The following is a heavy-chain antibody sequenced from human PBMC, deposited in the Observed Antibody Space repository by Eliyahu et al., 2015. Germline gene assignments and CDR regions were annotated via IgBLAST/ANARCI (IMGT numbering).Heavy chain of an antibody. V-gene: IGHV3-23*04. D-gene: IGHD6-19*01. CDR2: ISGSGGST. CDR1: GXTFXXFA. Sequence: EVQLVESGGGLVQPGGSLRLSXAAXGXTFXXFAIXWVRQAPGKGLGWVSAISGSGGSTYYADSVKGRFTISRDNSKNTLYLQMNSLRAEDTAVYYCAKDSHLYSSGWGYFQHWGQGTLVTVSS. J-gene: IGHJ1*01. CDR3: AKDSHLYSSGWGYFQH.